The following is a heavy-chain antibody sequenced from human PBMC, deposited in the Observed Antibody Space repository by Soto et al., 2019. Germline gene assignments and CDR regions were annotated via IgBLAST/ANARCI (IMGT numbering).Heavy chain of an antibody. J-gene: IGHJ5*02. D-gene: IGHD2-21*01. CDR3: AIVLHIGP. CDR2: IKQDGSAT. CDR1: GFTFSNYW. V-gene: IGHV3-7*01. Sequence: GGSLSLSCAASGFTFSNYWMSWVRQDPGKGLEWVANIKQDGSATNYVDSVKGRFTISRDNAENSLYLQMNSLRAEDTAVYYCAIVLHIGPWGQGTLVTVSS.